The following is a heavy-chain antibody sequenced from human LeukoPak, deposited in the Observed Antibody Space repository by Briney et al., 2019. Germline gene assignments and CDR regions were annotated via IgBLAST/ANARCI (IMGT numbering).Heavy chain of an antibody. Sequence: ASVKVSCKASGYTFTTYNINWVRQAPGQGLEWMGWISGYNGNTNYAQKLQGRVTMTTDTSTSTAYMELRSLRSDDTAVYYCARPITMVRGVRGGYYFDYWGQGTLVTVSS. CDR1: GYTFTTYN. V-gene: IGHV1-18*01. CDR3: ARPITMVRGVRGGYYFDY. D-gene: IGHD3-10*01. CDR2: ISGYNGNT. J-gene: IGHJ4*02.